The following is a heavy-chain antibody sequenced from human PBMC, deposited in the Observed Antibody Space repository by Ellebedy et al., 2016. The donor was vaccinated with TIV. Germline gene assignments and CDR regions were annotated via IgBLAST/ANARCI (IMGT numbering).Heavy chain of an antibody. CDR3: ARRLSGGTIDY. CDR2: IYYSGST. D-gene: IGHD4-23*01. J-gene: IGHJ4*02. Sequence: MPSETLSLTCTVSGGSISSYYWSWIRQHPGKGLEWIGYIYYSGSTNYNPSLKSRVTISVDTSKNQFSLKLSSVTAADTAVYYCARRLSGGTIDYWGQGTLVTVSS. V-gene: IGHV4-59*08. CDR1: GGSISSYY.